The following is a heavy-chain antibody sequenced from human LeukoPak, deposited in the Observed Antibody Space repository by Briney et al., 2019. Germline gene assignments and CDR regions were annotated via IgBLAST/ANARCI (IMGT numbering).Heavy chain of an antibody. CDR1: GFTFSNAW. V-gene: IGHV3-15*01. D-gene: IGHD2-2*01. CDR3: SGCSSTSRSSLYMDV. Sequence: GGSLRLSCGASGFTFSNAWMSWVRQAPGKGRGWVGRIKSETDGGTTDYAAPVKGRFTISRDDSKSTLYLQMNSLKTEDTAVYYCSGCSSTSRSSLYMDVWGKGTTVTVSS. CDR2: IKSETDGGTT. J-gene: IGHJ6*03.